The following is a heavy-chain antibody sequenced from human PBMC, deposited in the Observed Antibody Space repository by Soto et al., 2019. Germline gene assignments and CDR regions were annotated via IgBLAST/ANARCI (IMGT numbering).Heavy chain of an antibody. CDR1: GFSFSTYA. CDR2: LSGSGTST. D-gene: IGHD6-19*01. CDR3: AKATTNGGWFNPFDS. V-gene: IGHV3-23*01. J-gene: IGHJ4*02. Sequence: GGSLRLSCAASGFSFSTYAMTWVRQAPGKGLEWVSGLSGSGTSTYYADSVKGRFTISRHNSRDTLFLQMNSLTADDTAVYYCAKATTNGGWFNPFDSWGQGAMVTVSS.